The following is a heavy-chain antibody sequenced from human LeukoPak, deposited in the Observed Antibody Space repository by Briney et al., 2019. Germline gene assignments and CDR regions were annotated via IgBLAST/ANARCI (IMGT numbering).Heavy chain of an antibody. CDR3: ARHLPIVVVPAASAFDI. V-gene: IGHV4-39*01. CDR2: SYYSGST. D-gene: IGHD2-2*01. J-gene: IGHJ3*02. Sequence: PSETLSLTCTVSGGSISSSSYYWGWIRQPPGKGLEWIGSSYYSGSTYYNPSLKSRVTISVDTSKNQFSLKLSSVTAADTAVYYCARHLPIVVVPAASAFDIWGQGTMVTVSS. CDR1: GGSISSSSYY.